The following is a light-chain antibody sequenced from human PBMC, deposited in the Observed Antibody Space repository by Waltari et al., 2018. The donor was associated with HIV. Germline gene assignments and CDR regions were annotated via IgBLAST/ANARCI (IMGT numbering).Light chain of an antibody. V-gene: IGLV1-47*01. CDR3: EAWDSTLKETL. J-gene: IGLJ3*02. CDR2: RNY. CDR1: TSNLEPQR. Sequence: QSVLTQPPSASGTPGQTVTISCSGSTSNLEPQRVHWYQQLPGTAPKLLIYRNYKRPSGVPERFAVSKSGASASLVISGLRSEDEADYYCEAWDSTLKETLFGGGTKLTVL.